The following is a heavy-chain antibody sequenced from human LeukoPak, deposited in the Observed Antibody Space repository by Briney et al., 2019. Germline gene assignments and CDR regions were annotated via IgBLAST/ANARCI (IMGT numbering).Heavy chain of an antibody. CDR2: IKRDGSEK. CDR1: GFTFSSYW. V-gene: IGHV3-7*01. D-gene: IGHD1-14*01. CDR3: ARGTSGAFDR. J-gene: IGHJ5*02. Sequence: SGGSLRLSCAASGFTFSSYWMTWVRQAPGRGLEWVANIKRDGSEKYYVDSVKGRFTFSRDNAKNSLYLQMNSLRAEDTAVCYCARGTSGAFDRWGQGTLVTVSS.